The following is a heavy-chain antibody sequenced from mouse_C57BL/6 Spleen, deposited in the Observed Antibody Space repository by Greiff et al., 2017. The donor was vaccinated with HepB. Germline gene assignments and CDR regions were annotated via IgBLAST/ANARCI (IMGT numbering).Heavy chain of an antibody. Sequence: VQLKQSGTVLARPGASVKMSCKTSGYTFTSYWMHWVKQRPGQGLEWIGAIYPGNSDTSYNQKFKGKAKLTAVTSASTAYMELSSQTNEESAVYYCTRSEDFYEAMDYWGQGTSVTVSS. D-gene: IGHD1-1*01. CDR1: GYTFTSYW. V-gene: IGHV1-5*01. J-gene: IGHJ4*01. CDR2: IYPGNSDT. CDR3: TRSEDFYEAMDY.